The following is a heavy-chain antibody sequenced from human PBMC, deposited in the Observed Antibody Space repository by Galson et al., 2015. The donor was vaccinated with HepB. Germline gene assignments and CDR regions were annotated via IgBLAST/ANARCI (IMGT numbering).Heavy chain of an antibody. CDR2: ISHSTLYT. CDR3: ARVADADYGDHTHFDF. J-gene: IGHJ4*02. V-gene: IGHV3-11*06. D-gene: IGHD4-17*01. Sequence: SLSLSCAASGFTFSDYYMSWLRQAPGKGLEWLSYISHSTLYTNYADSVKGRFTISRDNAKNSLFLQINSLRAEDTAVYYCARVADADYGDHTHFDFWGQGVLVTVSS. CDR1: GFTFSDYY.